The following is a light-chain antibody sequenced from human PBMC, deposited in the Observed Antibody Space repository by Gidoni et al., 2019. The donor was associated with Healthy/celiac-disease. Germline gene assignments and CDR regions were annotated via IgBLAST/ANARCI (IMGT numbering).Light chain of an antibody. CDR1: QSVSSN. CDR2: GAS. Sequence: EIVMTQSPATLSVSPGERATLSCRASQSVSSNLAWYQQKPGQAPRLLIYGASTRATGIPARFSGSGSGTEFTLTISSLQSEDFAVYYCQRYNNWRVTFGQGTKVEIK. V-gene: IGKV3-15*01. J-gene: IGKJ1*01. CDR3: QRYNNWRVT.